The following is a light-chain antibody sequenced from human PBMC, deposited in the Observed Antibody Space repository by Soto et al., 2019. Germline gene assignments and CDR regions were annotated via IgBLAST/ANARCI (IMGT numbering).Light chain of an antibody. CDR1: SSDVGGYNY. V-gene: IGLV2-14*01. Sequence: QSVLTQPASVSGSPGQSITISCPGPSSDVGGYNYVSWYQQHPGKAPKLMIYDVSNRPSGVSNRFSGSKSGNTASLTISGLQAEDEADYYCSSYTSSSTPYVFGTGTKVTVL. CDR3: SSYTSSSTPYV. J-gene: IGLJ1*01. CDR2: DVS.